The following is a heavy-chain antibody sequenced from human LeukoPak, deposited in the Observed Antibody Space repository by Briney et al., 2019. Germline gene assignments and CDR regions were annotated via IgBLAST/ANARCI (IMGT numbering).Heavy chain of an antibody. CDR1: GGSVSSGRYY. J-gene: IGHJ3*02. CDR3: ARMPGSLGAFDI. D-gene: IGHD1-26*01. CDR2: IYYSGST. Sequence: SQTLSLTCTVPGGSVSSGRYYWSWLRQHPGKGLEWIGYIYYSGSTYYNPSLKSRVTISVDTSKNQFSLKLSSVTAADTAVYYCARMPGSLGAFDIWGQGTMVTVSS. V-gene: IGHV4-31*03.